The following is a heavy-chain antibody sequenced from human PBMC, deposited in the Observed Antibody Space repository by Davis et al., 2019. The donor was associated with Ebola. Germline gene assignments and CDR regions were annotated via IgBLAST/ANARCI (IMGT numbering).Heavy chain of an antibody. V-gene: IGHV4-30-4*07. Sequence: MPSETLSLTCAVSGDSISSGGFSWSWIRQPPGKGPEWIGCIFYSGSTYYNPSLKSRVSISVDTSKTQFSLKLNSVTAADTAVYYCASIRQQFAYFDYCGQGTLVTVSS. D-gene: IGHD6-6*01. CDR3: ASIRQQFAYFDY. CDR1: GDSISSGGFS. CDR2: IFYSGST. J-gene: IGHJ4*02.